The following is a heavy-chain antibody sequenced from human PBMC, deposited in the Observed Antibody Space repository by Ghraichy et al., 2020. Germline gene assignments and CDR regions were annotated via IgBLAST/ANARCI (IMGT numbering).Heavy chain of an antibody. Sequence: GGSLRLSCAASGFTFSTYSMNWFRQAPGKGLEWVSHISSSSSNIYYADSVKGRFTISRDNARNSLYLQMISLRDEDTAVYFCARMGYDTSGYYYVPTFDIWGQGTMVTVSS. V-gene: IGHV3-48*02. CDR3: ARMGYDTSGYYYVPTFDI. J-gene: IGHJ3*02. CDR1: GFTFSTYS. CDR2: ISSSSSNI. D-gene: IGHD3-22*01.